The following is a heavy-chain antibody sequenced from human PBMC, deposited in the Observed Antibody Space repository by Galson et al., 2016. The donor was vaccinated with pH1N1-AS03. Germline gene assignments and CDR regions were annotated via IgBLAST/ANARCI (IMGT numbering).Heavy chain of an antibody. Sequence: SVKVSCKASGGTFTSHAVSWMRQAPGRGLEWMGWINPNRGGTKSAQKFQGRVTMTRDTSINTAYMELSSLRSDDTDVYYCARGDYFGSGTYKPYYVMDVWGQGTTVTVSS. D-gene: IGHD3-10*01. J-gene: IGHJ6*02. CDR3: ARGDYFGSGTYKPYYVMDV. V-gene: IGHV1-2*02. CDR2: INPNRGGT. CDR1: GGTFTSHA.